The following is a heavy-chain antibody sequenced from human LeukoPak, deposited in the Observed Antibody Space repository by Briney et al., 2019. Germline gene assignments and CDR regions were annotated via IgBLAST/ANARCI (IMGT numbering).Heavy chain of an antibody. Sequence: PSETLSLTCGVSGGSITSTNYWTWVRQPPGKGLEWIGEVNLQGSTNYNPSLMGRVAISVDMSENHISLQLTSMTAADTAVYYCAREGGPYRPLDYSGQGTLVIVSS. CDR1: GGSITSTNY. J-gene: IGHJ4*02. CDR2: VNLQGST. CDR3: AREGGPYRPLDY. V-gene: IGHV4-4*02.